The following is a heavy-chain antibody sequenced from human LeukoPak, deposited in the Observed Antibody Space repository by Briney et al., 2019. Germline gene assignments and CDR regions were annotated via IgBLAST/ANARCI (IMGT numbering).Heavy chain of an antibody. CDR3: AKDKSPGYTLGAFDI. V-gene: IGHV3-23*01. D-gene: IGHD5-24*01. CDR1: GFTFSSYA. J-gene: IGHJ3*02. Sequence: GGSLRLSCAASGFTFSSYAMSWVRQAPGKGLEWVSAISGSGGSTYYADSVKGRFAISRDSSKNSLYLQMNSLRTEDTALYYCAKDKSPGYTLGAFDIWGQGTMVTVSS. CDR2: ISGSGGST.